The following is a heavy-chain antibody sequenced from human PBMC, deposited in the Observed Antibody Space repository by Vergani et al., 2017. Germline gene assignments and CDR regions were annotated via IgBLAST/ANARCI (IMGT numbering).Heavy chain of an antibody. Sequence: QVQLVQSGAEVKKPGASVKVSCKASGGTFSSYAISWVRQAPGQGLEWMGRIIPILGIANYAQKFQGRVTITADKSTSTAYMELSSLRSEDTAVYYCAKGSSPAKHYFDYWGQGTLVTVSS. CDR3: AKGSSPAKHYFDY. CDR1: GGTFSSYA. V-gene: IGHV1-69*04. CDR2: IIPILGIA. J-gene: IGHJ4*02. D-gene: IGHD2-2*01.